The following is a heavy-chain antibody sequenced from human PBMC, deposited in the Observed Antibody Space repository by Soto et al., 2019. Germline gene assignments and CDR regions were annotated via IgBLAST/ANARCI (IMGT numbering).Heavy chain of an antibody. CDR2: INPNSGGT. CDR3: ATRRGDIVGATTPYDAFDI. Sequence: ASVKVSCKASGYTFTGYYMHWVRQAPGQGLEWMGWINPNSGGTNYAQKFQGRVTMTRDTSISTAYMELSRLRSDDTAVYYCATRRGDIVGATTPYDAFDIWGQGKMVTVSS. D-gene: IGHD1-26*01. CDR1: GYTFTGYY. V-gene: IGHV1-2*02. J-gene: IGHJ3*02.